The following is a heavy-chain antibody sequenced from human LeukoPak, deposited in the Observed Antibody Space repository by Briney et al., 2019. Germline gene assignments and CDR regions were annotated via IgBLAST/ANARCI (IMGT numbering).Heavy chain of an antibody. D-gene: IGHD3-10*02. CDR2: INHSGST. Sequence: SETLSLTCAVYGGSFSGYYWSWIRQPPGKGLEWIGEINHSGSTNYSPSLKSRVTITVDTSKNQFSLKLSSVTAADTAVYYCARGVNCSGSYGVRYYYYYMDVWGKGTTVTVSS. CDR3: ARGVNCSGSYGVRYYYYYMDV. J-gene: IGHJ6*03. CDR1: GGSFSGYY. V-gene: IGHV4-34*01.